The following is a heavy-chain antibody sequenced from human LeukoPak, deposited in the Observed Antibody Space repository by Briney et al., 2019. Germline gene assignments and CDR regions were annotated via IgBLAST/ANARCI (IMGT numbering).Heavy chain of an antibody. CDR1: GYTFTGYY. CDR3: ARGSVVPAAVYNWFDP. D-gene: IGHD2-2*01. V-gene: IGHV1-2*02. Sequence: ASVKVSCKASGYTFTGYYMHWVRQAPGQGLEWMGWINPNSGGTNYAQKFQGRVTMTRDTSISTAYMELSRLRSDDTAVYYCARGSVVPAAVYNWFDPWGQGTLVTVSS. J-gene: IGHJ5*02. CDR2: INPNSGGT.